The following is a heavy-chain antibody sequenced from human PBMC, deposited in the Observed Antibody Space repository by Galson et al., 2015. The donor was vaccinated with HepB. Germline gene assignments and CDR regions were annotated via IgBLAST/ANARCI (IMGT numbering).Heavy chain of an antibody. J-gene: IGHJ4*02. CDR3: VRDPPLWTPFDH. D-gene: IGHD2-21*01. Sequence: SLRLSCAASGFTFSNYNMNWVRQPPGKRLEWVASISSSSDYTYYADSLRGRFTISRDNAKNSVSLHMNSLRPEDTADYYCVRDPPLWTPFDHWGQGTLVTVSS. CDR1: GFTFSNYN. V-gene: IGHV3-21*01. CDR2: ISSSSDYT.